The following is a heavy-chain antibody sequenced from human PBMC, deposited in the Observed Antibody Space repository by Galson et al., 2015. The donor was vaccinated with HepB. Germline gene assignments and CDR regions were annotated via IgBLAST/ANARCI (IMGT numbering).Heavy chain of an antibody. Sequence: QSGAEVKKPGQSLKISCKASGYSFTTYWTGWVRQMPGKGLEWMGIIYPDDSDTRYSPSFQGQVTISADKSISTAYLQWSSLKASDTAMYYCARRDYYDSSGYTYWGHGTLVTVSS. V-gene: IGHV5-51*01. CDR3: ARRDYYDSSGYTY. CDR1: GYSFTTYW. CDR2: IYPDDSDT. D-gene: IGHD3-22*01. J-gene: IGHJ4*01.